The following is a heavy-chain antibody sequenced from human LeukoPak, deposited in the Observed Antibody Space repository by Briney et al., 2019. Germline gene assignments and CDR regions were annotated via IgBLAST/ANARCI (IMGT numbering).Heavy chain of an antibody. J-gene: IGHJ6*03. Sequence: GGSLRLSCAASGFTFSSYSMNWVRQAPGKGLEWVSYISSSSSTIYYADSVKGRFTISRDNAKNSLYLQMNSLRGEDTAVYYCARGHYYYYMDVWGKGTTVTVSS. CDR2: ISSSSSTI. CDR1: GFTFSSYS. CDR3: ARGHYYYYMDV. V-gene: IGHV3-48*01.